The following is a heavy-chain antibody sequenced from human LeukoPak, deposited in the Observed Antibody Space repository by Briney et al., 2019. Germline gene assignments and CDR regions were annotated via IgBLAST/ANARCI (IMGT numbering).Heavy chain of an antibody. J-gene: IGHJ4*02. CDR2: INWNGGST. CDR1: GFTFSSYS. Sequence: GGSLRLSCAASGFTFSSYSMNWVRQAPGKGLEWVSGINWNGGSTGYADSVKGRFTISRDNAKNSLYLQMNSLRAEDTALYYCARESYDSSGSFDYWGQGTLVTVSS. D-gene: IGHD3-22*01. V-gene: IGHV3-20*04. CDR3: ARESYDSSGSFDY.